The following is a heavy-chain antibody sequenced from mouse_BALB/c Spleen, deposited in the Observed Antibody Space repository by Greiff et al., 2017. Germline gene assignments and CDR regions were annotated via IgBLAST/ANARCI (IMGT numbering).Heavy chain of an antibody. D-gene: IGHD2-14*01. V-gene: IGHV1-5*01. CDR2: IYPGNSDT. CDR1: GYTFTSYW. J-gene: IGHJ2*01. Sequence: EVQLQQSGTVLARPGASVKMSCKASGYTFTSYWMHWVKQRPGQGLEWIGAIYPGNSDTSYNQKFKGKAKLTAVTSTSTAYMELSSLTNEDSAVYYCTRWAYYRYDGYYFDYWGQGTTLTVSS. CDR3: TRWAYYRYDGYYFDY.